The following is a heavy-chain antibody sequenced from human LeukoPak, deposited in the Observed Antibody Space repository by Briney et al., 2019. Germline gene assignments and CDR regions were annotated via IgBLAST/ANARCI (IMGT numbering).Heavy chain of an antibody. V-gene: IGHV3-23*01. Sequence: GGSLRLSCEASGFTFNHYAMSWVRQAPGKGLEWVSSITGNSLNTYEADFIEGRFTISRDDSKNTVYLHLNRLRAEDTAVYYCAKLQDFYDNSGYSYFDNWGQGTLVTVSS. CDR2: ITGNSLNT. J-gene: IGHJ4*02. D-gene: IGHD3-22*01. CDR3: AKLQDFYDNSGYSYFDN. CDR1: GFTFNHYA.